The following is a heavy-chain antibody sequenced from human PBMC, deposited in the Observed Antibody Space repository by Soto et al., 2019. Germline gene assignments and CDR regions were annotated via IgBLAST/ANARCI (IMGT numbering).Heavy chain of an antibody. CDR1: GFTFSSYG. CDR3: ARDWGELSLALFYY. V-gene: IGHV3-33*01. J-gene: IGHJ4*02. CDR2: IWYDGSNK. Sequence: QVQLVESGGGVVQPGRSLRLSCAASGFTFSSYGMHWVRQAPGKGLEWVAVIWYDGSNKYYADSVKGRFTISRDNSKNTVYLQMNSLRAENTAVYYCARDWGELSLALFYYWDQGGLVTVAS. D-gene: IGHD3-16*02.